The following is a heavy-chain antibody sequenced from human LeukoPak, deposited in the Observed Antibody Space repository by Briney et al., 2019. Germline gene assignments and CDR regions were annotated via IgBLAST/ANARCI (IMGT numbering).Heavy chain of an antibody. D-gene: IGHD3-22*01. CDR2: ISSSGSTI. CDR1: GFTFRSYE. V-gene: IGHV3-48*03. CDR3: ARAHYYDSSGLDY. J-gene: IGHJ4*02. Sequence: AGGSLRLSCAASGFTFRSYEMNWVRQAPGKGLEWVSYISSSGSTIYYADSVKGRFTISRDNAKNSLYLQMNSLRAEDTAVYYCARAHYYDSSGLDYWGRGTLVTVSS.